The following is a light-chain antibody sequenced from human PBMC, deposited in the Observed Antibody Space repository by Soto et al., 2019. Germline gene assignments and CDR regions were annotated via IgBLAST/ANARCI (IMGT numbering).Light chain of an antibody. CDR3: MQALQTPLT. CDR2: LGS. CDR1: QILLHSNGYNY. V-gene: IGKV2-28*01. Sequence: DIVMTQSPLSLPVTPGEPSSISFVSSQILLHSNGYNYLDWYMQKPGQSPHLLIYLGSNRASGVPDRFSGSGSGTDFTLKISRVEAEDVGVYYCMQALQTPLTFGGGTKVDI. J-gene: IGKJ4*01.